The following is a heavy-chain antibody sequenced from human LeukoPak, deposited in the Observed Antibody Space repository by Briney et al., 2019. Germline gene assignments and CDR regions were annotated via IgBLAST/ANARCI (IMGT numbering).Heavy chain of an antibody. D-gene: IGHD2-8*01. CDR3: ARGTVYDF. CDR2: IYYSGTT. V-gene: IGHV4-39*01. J-gene: IGHJ4*02. CDR1: GGSINTNSYS. Sequence: NPSETLSLTCTVSGGSINTNSYSWGWIRQAPGKGLEWIGSIYYSGTTYYNPSLRSRVTISVDTSRNQFSLKLSSVTAADTAVYYCARGTVYDFWDLGTLVTVSS.